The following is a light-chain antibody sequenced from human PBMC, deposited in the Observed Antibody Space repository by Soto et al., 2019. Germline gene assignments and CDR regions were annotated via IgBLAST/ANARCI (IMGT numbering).Light chain of an antibody. V-gene: IGKV3-20*01. CDR2: GAS. Sequence: EIVLTQSPGPLALSSGERATLSCRARQRVSSSYLAWYQQKPGQAPRLLIYGASSRATGIPDRFSGSGSGTDFTLTISRLEPEDFAVYYCQHPGTFGGGTKVEIK. CDR3: QHPGT. CDR1: QRVSSSY. J-gene: IGKJ4*01.